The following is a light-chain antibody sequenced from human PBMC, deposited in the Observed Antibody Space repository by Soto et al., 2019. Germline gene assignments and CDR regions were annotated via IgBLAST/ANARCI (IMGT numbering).Light chain of an antibody. CDR1: QSVSSSY. V-gene: IGKV3-20*01. CDR2: GAS. Sequence: EIVLTQSPGTLSLSPGERPTLSCRASQSVSSSYLAWYQQKPGQAPRLLIYGASSRATGFPDRFSGTGSETDFTLTISRLEPEDFAVYYCQQYDNSPITFGQGTRLDIK. CDR3: QQYDNSPIT. J-gene: IGKJ5*01.